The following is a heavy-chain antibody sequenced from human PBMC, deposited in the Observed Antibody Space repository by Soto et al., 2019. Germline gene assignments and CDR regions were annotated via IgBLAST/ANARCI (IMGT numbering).Heavy chain of an antibody. J-gene: IGHJ4*02. CDR3: ATERRWELL. CDR2: ISSSGSPI. D-gene: IGHD1-26*01. V-gene: IGHV3-48*03. CDR1: GFSLSSFE. Sequence: SGGSLRLSCAASGFSLSSFEMNWFRQAPGKGLEWVSYISSSGSPIYYADSVKGRFTVSRDNAKNSLFLQMDSLRAEDTSVYYCATERRWELLWGQGTLVTVSS.